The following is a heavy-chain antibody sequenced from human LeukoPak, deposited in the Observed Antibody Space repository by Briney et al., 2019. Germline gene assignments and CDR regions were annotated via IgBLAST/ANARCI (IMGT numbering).Heavy chain of an antibody. CDR2: IDPHDSDT. CDR3: VRVLSSSWFDFDY. V-gene: IGHV5-51*01. D-gene: IGHD6-13*01. CDR1: GYNFPSYW. J-gene: IGHJ4*02. Sequence: GESPKIPRKGSGYNFPSYWIGWGPQMPGKGLEWMVVIDPHDSDTRYSRSFRGLVTISADKSTTTAYLKWTSLKASDTAMYYCVRVLSSSWFDFDYWGQGTLVTASS.